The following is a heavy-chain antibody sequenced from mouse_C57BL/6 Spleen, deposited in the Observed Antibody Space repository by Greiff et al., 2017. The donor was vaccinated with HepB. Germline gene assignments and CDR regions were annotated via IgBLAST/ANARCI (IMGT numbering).Heavy chain of an antibody. D-gene: IGHD2-3*01. CDR2: ISDGGSYT. V-gene: IGHV5-4*01. CDR1: GFTFSSYA. Sequence: VQLKESGGGLVKPGGSLKLSCAASGFTFSSYAMSWVRQTPEKRLEWVATISDGGSYTYYPDNVKGRFTISRDNAKNNLYLQMSHLKSEDTAMYYCARGGRWLLQGDAMDYWGQGTSVTVSS. CDR3: ARGGRWLLQGDAMDY. J-gene: IGHJ4*01.